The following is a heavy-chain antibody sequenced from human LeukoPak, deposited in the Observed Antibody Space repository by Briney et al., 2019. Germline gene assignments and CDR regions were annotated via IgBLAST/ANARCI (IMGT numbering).Heavy chain of an antibody. D-gene: IGHD3-10*01. J-gene: IGHJ5*02. V-gene: IGHV4-38-2*01. Sequence: PSETLSLTCAVSGYSISSGYYWGWIRQPPGKGLEWIGSIYHSGSTYYNPSLKSRVTISVDTSKNQFSLKLSSMTAADTAVYYCARVQLLWFGEFTKTPNWFDPWGQGTLVTVSS. CDR3: ARVQLLWFGEFTKTPNWFDP. CDR2: IYHSGST. CDR1: GYSISSGYY.